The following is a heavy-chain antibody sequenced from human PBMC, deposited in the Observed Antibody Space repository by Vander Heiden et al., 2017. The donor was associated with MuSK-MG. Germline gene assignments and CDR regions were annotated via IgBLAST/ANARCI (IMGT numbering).Heavy chain of an antibody. D-gene: IGHD3-3*02. CDR2: INSDGSST. V-gene: IGHV3-74*01. J-gene: IGHJ4*02. Sequence: PPGGSLRLSCAASAFTFSSHWLHWVRQAPGKGLVWVSCINSDGSSTNYADSVKGRFTISRDNAKNTLYLQMNSLRAEDTAVYYCARDGHGFSTAIWGQGTQVTVSS. CDR3: ARDGHGFSTAI. CDR1: AFTFSSHW.